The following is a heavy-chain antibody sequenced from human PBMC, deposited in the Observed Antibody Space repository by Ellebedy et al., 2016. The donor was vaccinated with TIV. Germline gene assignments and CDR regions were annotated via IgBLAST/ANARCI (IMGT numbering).Heavy chain of an antibody. Sequence: GESLKISXKGSGYSFTSYWISWVRQMPGKGLEWMGRIDPSDSYTNYSPSFQGHVTISADKSISTAYLQWSSLKASDTAMYYCARHQAYYDSSGYHFDYWGQGTLVTVSS. V-gene: IGHV5-10-1*01. CDR3: ARHQAYYDSSGYHFDY. D-gene: IGHD3-22*01. J-gene: IGHJ4*02. CDR1: GYSFTSYW. CDR2: IDPSDSYT.